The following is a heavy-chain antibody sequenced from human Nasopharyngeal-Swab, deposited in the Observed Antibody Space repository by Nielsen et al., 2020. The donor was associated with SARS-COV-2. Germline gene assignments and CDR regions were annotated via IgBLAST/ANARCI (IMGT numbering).Heavy chain of an antibody. V-gene: IGHV3-33*08. CDR1: RFTFSRWP. CDR2: IWYDGSNK. Sequence: GESLKISCVASRFTFSRWPMHWVRQAPGKGLEWVAVIWYDGSNKYYADSVKGRFTISRDNSKNTLYLQMNSLRAEDTAVYYCARDMVLLPYSGSYPDAFDIWGQGTMVTVSS. J-gene: IGHJ3*02. D-gene: IGHD1-26*01. CDR3: ARDMVLLPYSGSYPDAFDI.